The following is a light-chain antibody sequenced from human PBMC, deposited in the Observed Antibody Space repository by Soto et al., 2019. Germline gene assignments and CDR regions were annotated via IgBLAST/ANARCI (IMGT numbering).Light chain of an antibody. V-gene: IGLV2-23*01. CDR1: SSDVGSYNL. Sequence: QPVLTQPASVSGSPGQSITISCTGTSSDVGSYNLVSWYQQYPDKAPKLILYEGTQRPSGVSDRFSGSKSGNTASLTISGLQAEDEADYYCCSYAGSSTWVFGGGTKLTVL. CDR3: CSYAGSSTWV. J-gene: IGLJ3*02. CDR2: EGT.